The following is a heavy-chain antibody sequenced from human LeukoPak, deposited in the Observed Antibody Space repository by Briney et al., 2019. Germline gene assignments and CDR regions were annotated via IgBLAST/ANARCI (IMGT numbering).Heavy chain of an antibody. V-gene: IGHV3-21*06. J-gene: IGHJ6*03. CDR1: GVSFSSFS. CDR2: ITSSSGYI. D-gene: IGHD3-16*01. CDR3: ARARYSEKGYYYHYMDV. Sequence: GGSLRLSCAASGVSFSSFSMNWVRQAPGKGLVWVSSITSSSGYIYYADSVKGRFTTSRDNVNNLLYLQMNSLRAEDTAVYYCARARYSEKGYYYHYMDVWGKGTTVTVSS.